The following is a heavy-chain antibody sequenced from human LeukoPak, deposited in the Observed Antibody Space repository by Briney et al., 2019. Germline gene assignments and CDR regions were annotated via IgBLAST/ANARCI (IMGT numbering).Heavy chain of an antibody. Sequence: GGSLRLSCAASGFTFSDYYMSWIRQAPEKELEWVSYISSSGSTIYYADSVKGRFTISRDNAKNSLYLQMNSLRAEDTAVYYCARGGFRELLDFDYWGQGTLVTVSS. D-gene: IGHD3-10*01. CDR1: GFTFSDYY. CDR3: ARGGFRELLDFDY. J-gene: IGHJ4*02. CDR2: ISSSGSTI. V-gene: IGHV3-11*01.